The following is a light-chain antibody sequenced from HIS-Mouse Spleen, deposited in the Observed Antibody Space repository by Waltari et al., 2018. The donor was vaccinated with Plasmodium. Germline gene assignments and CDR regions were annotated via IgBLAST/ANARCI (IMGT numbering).Light chain of an antibody. J-gene: IGKJ4*01. Sequence: DIQMTQSPSSLSASVGARVTITCRASQSISSYLNWYQQKPGKAPKLLIYAASSLQSGVPSRFSGSGSRTDFTLTISSLQPEDFATYYCQRSYSTPPAFGGGTKVEIK. V-gene: IGKV1-39*01. CDR2: AAS. CDR1: QSISSY. CDR3: QRSYSTPPA.